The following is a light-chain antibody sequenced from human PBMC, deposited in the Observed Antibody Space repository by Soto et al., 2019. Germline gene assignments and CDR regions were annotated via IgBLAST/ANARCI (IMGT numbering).Light chain of an antibody. V-gene: IGKV1-5*01. J-gene: IGKJ5*01. CDR2: DAS. Sequence: DIPMTQSPSSLSASVGDSVTITCRASQSISSYLNWYQQKPWKAPKLLIYDASSLESGVPSRFSGSGSGTEFTLTISSLQPDDFATYYCQQYNSYPLTFGQGTRLDIK. CDR3: QQYNSYPLT. CDR1: QSISSY.